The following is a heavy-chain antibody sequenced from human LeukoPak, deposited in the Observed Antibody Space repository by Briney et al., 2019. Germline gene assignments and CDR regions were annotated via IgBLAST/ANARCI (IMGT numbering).Heavy chain of an antibody. Sequence: GGSLRLSCAASGFTFSSDSMNWVRQAPGKGLEWVSYISSSSSTIYYADSVKGRFTISRDNAKNSLYLQMNSLRAEDTAVYYCARDRSSGYYFTANWFDPWGQGTLVTVSS. CDR3: ARDRSSGYYFTANWFDP. CDR2: ISSSSSTI. J-gene: IGHJ5*02. V-gene: IGHV3-48*04. D-gene: IGHD3-22*01. CDR1: GFTFSSDS.